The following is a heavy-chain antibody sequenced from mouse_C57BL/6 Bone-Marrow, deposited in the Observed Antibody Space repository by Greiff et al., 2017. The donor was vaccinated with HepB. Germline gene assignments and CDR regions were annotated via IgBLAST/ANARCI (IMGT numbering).Heavy chain of an antibody. Sequence: VQLQQPGAELVKPGASVKLSCKASGYTFTSYWMHWVKQRPGQGLEWIGMIHPNSGSTNYNEKFKSKATLTVDKSSSTAYMQRSSLTYEDSAVYYCARDGYGNPWFAYWGQGTLVTVSA. D-gene: IGHD2-1*01. CDR1: GYTFTSYW. CDR3: ARDGYGNPWFAY. V-gene: IGHV1-64*01. J-gene: IGHJ3*01. CDR2: IHPNSGST.